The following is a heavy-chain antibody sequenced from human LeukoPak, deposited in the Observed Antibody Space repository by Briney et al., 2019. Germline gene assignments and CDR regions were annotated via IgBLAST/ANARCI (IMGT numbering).Heavy chain of an antibody. CDR1: GGSFSSYY. V-gene: IGHV4-59*01. CDR2: IYYSGST. CDR3: ARGVTMTTLGDPLPDY. Sequence: SETLSLTCAVYGGSFSSYYWSWIRQPPGKGLEWIGYIYYSGSTNYNPSLKSRVTISVDTSKNQFSLKLSSVTAADTAVYYCARGVTMTTLGDPLPDYWGQGTLVTVSS. D-gene: IGHD3-22*01. J-gene: IGHJ4*02.